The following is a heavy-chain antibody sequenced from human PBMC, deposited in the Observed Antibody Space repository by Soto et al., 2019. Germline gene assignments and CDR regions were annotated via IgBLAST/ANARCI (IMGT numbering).Heavy chain of an antibody. Sequence: SETLSLTCAVYGGSFSGYYWSWIRQPPGKGLEWIGEINHSGSTNYNPSLKSRVTISVDTSKNQFSLKLSSVTAADTAVYYCAASNYYGSGSYRYYYYGMDVWGQGTTVTVSS. V-gene: IGHV4-34*01. J-gene: IGHJ6*02. CDR3: AASNYYGSGSYRYYYYGMDV. CDR1: GGSFSGYY. CDR2: INHSGST. D-gene: IGHD3-10*01.